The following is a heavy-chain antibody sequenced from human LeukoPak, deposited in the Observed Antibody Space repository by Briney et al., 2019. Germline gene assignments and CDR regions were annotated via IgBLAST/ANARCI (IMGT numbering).Heavy chain of an antibody. V-gene: IGHV3-21*01. CDR3: ARDEYCSGGTCYSPYYFDY. Sequence: PGGSLRLSCAASGFTFSSYSMNWVRQAPGRGLEWVSSVSSSSNNIYYADSVKGRFTISRDNAKNSLYLQMNSLRAEDTAVYYCARDEYCSGGTCYSPYYFDYWGQGTLVTVSS. CDR1: GFTFSSYS. D-gene: IGHD2-15*01. CDR2: VSSSSNNI. J-gene: IGHJ4*02.